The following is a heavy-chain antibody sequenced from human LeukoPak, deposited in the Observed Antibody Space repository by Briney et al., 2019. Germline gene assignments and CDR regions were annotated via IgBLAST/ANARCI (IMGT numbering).Heavy chain of an antibody. CDR1: GGTFSSYA. D-gene: IGHD3-10*01. V-gene: IGHV1-69*05. Sequence: SVKVSCKASGGTFSSYAISWVRQAPGQGLEWMGRIIPIFGTANYAQKFQGRVTITTDESTSTAYMELSSLRSEDTAVYYCARGQRITMVRGVIMASSFDYWGQGTLVTVSS. CDR2: IIPIFGTA. CDR3: ARGQRITMVRGVIMASSFDY. J-gene: IGHJ4*02.